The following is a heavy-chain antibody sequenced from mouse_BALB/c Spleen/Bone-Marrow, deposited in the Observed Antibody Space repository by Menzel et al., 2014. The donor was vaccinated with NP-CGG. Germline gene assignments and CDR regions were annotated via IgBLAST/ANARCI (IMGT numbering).Heavy chain of an antibody. CDR2: IDPANGNT. D-gene: IGHD3-1*01. CDR3: ARRAARATGFAC. J-gene: IGHJ3*01. V-gene: IGHV14-3*02. Sequence: EVQLQQSGAELVKPGASVKLSCTASGFNIKDTYMHWVKQRPEQGLEWIGRIDPANGNTKYDPKFQGKATITADTSSNTAYLQLSSLTSEDTAVYYCARRAARATGFACWGQGTLVTVSA. CDR1: GFNIKDTY.